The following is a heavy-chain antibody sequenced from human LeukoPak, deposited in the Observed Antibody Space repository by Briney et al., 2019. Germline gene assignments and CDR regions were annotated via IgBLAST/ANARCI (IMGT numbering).Heavy chain of an antibody. CDR3: AREFSDSSSWPYYYYYMDV. V-gene: IGHV1-18*01. D-gene: IGHD6-13*01. Sequence: ASVKVSCKASGYTFTSYGISWVQQAPGQGLEWMGWISAYNGNTNYAQKLQGRVTMTTDTSTSTAYMELRSLRSDDTAVYYCAREFSDSSSWPYYYYYMDVWGKGTTVTVSS. J-gene: IGHJ6*03. CDR1: GYTFTSYG. CDR2: ISAYNGNT.